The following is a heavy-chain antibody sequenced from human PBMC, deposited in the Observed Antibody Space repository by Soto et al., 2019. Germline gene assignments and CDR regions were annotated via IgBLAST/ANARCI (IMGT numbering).Heavy chain of an antibody. CDR2: ISYDGSNK. CDR3: AKDLGLWIQLWLPDY. CDR1: GFTFSSYA. J-gene: IGHJ4*02. V-gene: IGHV3-30*04. Sequence: PGGSLRLSCAASGFTFSSYAMHWVRQAPGKGLEWVAVISYDGSNKYYADSVKGRFTISRDNSKNTLYLQMNSLRAEDTAVYYCAKDLGLWIQLWLPDYWGQGTLVTVSS. D-gene: IGHD5-18*01.